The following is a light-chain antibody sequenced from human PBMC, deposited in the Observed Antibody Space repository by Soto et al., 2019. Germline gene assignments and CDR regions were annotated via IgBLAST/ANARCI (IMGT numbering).Light chain of an antibody. Sequence: ELVMTQSPATLSVSPGERATLSCRASQSVSSNLAWYQQKPGQAHRLLIYGASTRATGIPARFSGSGSGTEFTLTISSLQSEDFEVYYCQQYNNWPRTFGQGTKVDIK. CDR3: QQYNNWPRT. CDR1: QSVSSN. V-gene: IGKV3-15*01. J-gene: IGKJ1*01. CDR2: GAS.